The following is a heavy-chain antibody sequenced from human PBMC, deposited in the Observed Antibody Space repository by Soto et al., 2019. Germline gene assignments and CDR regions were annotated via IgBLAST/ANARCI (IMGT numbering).Heavy chain of an antibody. D-gene: IGHD2-2*01. J-gene: IGHJ6*02. CDR1: GFSLSTSGMC. CDR3: VRIILRYCSSTSCDQGYGMDV. V-gene: IGHV2-70*01. CDR2: IDWDDDK. Sequence: SGPTLVNPTQTLTLTCTFSGFSLSTSGMCVSWIRQPPGKALEWLALIDWDDDKYYSTSLKTRLTISKDTSKNQVVLIMTNMEPVDTATYYCVRIILRYCSSTSCDQGYGMDVWGQGTTVTVSS.